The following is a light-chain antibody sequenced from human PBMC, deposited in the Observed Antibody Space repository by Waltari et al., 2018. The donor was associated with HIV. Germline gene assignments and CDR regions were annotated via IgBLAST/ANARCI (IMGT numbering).Light chain of an antibody. J-gene: IGLJ2*01. V-gene: IGLV1-47*01. Sequence: QSVLIQPPSASATPGQRVTISCSGLSPDIGSNYVHWYQHLPGTAPKLLIYISGQRPSGVPDRFSDSKSGTSASLAISGLRSEDEAEYYCAAWDASLSATVFGGGTKLTVL. CDR2: ISG. CDR3: AAWDASLSATV. CDR1: SPDIGSNY.